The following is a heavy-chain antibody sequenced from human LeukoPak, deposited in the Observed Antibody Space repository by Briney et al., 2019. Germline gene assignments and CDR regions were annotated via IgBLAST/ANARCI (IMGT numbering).Heavy chain of an antibody. D-gene: IGHD6-13*01. CDR2: IYTSGST. CDR3: ARVDSSNWYEYRGYFYY. V-gene: IGHV4-61*02. Sequence: SETLSLTCTVSGDSISSGTYYWIWIRQPAGKGLEWIGRIYTSGSTNYNPSLKSRVTISVDTSKNQFSLKLSSVTAADTAVYYCARVDSSNWYEYRGYFYYWGQGTLVTVSS. CDR1: GDSISSGTYY. J-gene: IGHJ4*02.